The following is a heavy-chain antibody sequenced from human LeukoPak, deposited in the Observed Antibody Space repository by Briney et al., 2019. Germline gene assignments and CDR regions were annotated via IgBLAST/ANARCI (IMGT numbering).Heavy chain of an antibody. CDR2: IRYDSRII. CDR1: GFSFSFYG. V-gene: IGHV3-30*02. CDR3: AKNDYGTDSDFYYMDF. Sequence: GGSLRLSCTTSGFSFSFYGIHWVRQAPGKGLAWVAFIRYDSRIIHYADSVKGRFTISRDNSKNTVFLQMNSLKIEDTAVYYCAKNDYGTDSDFYYMDFWGKGTKVTVS. D-gene: IGHD3/OR15-3a*01. J-gene: IGHJ6*03.